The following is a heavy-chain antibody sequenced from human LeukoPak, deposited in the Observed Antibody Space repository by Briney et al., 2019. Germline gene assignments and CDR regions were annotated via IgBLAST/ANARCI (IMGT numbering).Heavy chain of an antibody. CDR2: IYSGGST. CDR3: AKDLSSRGGYFDY. D-gene: IGHD6-13*01. J-gene: IGHJ4*02. Sequence: PGGSLRLSCAASGFTVSSNYMSWVRQASGKGLEWVSVIYSGGSTYYADSVKGRFTISRDNSKNTLYLQMNSLRAEDTAVYYCAKDLSSRGGYFDYWGQGTLVTVSS. V-gene: IGHV3-53*01. CDR1: GFTVSSNY.